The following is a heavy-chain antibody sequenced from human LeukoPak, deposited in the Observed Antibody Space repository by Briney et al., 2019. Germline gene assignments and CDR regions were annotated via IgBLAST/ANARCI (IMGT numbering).Heavy chain of an antibody. CDR3: ARVFGNYYYYYGMDV. Sequence: GASVKVSCKASGYTFTSYGISWVRQAPGQGLEWMGWISAYNGNTNYAQKLQGRVTMTTGTSTSTAYMELRSLRSDDTAVYYCARVFGNYYYYYGMDVWGQGTTVTVSS. CDR1: GYTFTSYG. V-gene: IGHV1-18*01. J-gene: IGHJ6*02. D-gene: IGHD3-10*01. CDR2: ISAYNGNT.